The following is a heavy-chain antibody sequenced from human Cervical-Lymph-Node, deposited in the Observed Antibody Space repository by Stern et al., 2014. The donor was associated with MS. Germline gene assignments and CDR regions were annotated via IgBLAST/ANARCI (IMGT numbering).Heavy chain of an antibody. CDR2: IIPTFGTT. Sequence: QVQLVESWAEVKKPGSSVKVSCKASGGTFSSDVISWVRQAPGQGLDWMGGIIPTFGTTNYAQKFQGRVKITADESMSTAYMELSSLRSEDTALYYCATTFRWGQGTLITVSS. J-gene: IGHJ4*02. D-gene: IGHD3-16*01. V-gene: IGHV1-69*01. CDR1: GGTFSSDV. CDR3: ATTFR.